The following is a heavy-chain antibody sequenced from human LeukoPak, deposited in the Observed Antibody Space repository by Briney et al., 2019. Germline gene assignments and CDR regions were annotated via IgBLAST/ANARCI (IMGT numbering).Heavy chain of an antibody. Sequence: ASVKVSCKASGYTFTSYYMHWVRQAPGQGLEWMGIINPSGGSTSYAQKFQGRVTMTRDTSTSTVYMELSSLRSEDTAVYYCASSPVYDILTGYPNWFDPWGQGTLVTVSS. CDR3: ASSPVYDILTGYPNWFDP. D-gene: IGHD3-9*01. V-gene: IGHV1-46*01. CDR1: GYTFTSYY. CDR2: INPSGGST. J-gene: IGHJ5*02.